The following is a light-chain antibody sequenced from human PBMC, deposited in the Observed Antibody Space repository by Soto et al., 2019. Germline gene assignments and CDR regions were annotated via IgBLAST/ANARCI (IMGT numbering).Light chain of an antibody. CDR1: SSDVGGYNY. CDR3: TSYTSSSTYV. V-gene: IGLV2-14*01. J-gene: IGLJ1*01. Sequence: QSVLTQPASVSGSPGQAITISCTGTSSDVGGYNYFSWYQQHPGKAPKLMIYDVSNRPSGVSNRFSGSKSGNTASLTISGLQAEDEADYYCTSYTSSSTYVFGTGTK. CDR2: DVS.